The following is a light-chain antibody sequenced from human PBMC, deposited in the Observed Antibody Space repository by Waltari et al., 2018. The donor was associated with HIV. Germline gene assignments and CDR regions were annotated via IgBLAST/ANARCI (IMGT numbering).Light chain of an antibody. Sequence: SALTQPASASGSPGHSATISGTGTSSGFDLPNLISWYQQHPGRAPQLIIFGVNSRPSGISSRFSASKSGDTASLTISGLQSGDEADYYCTTYTATDSLLIGSGTKLTVL. CDR1: SSGFDLPNL. V-gene: IGLV2-14*01. J-gene: IGLJ2*01. CDR2: GVN. CDR3: TTYTATDSLL.